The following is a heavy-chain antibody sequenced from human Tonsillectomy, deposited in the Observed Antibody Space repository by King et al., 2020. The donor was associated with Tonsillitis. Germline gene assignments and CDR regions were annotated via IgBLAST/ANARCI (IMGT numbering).Heavy chain of an antibody. CDR2: IYTSGST. Sequence: QLQESGPGLVKPSQTLSLTCTVSGGSISSGSYYWSWIRQPAGKGLEWIGRIYTSGSTNYNPSLKSRVTMSVDTSKNQFSLKLNSVTAADTAVNYCAGGRLTVSYYYYYYMDVWGKGTTVTVSS. CDR3: AGGRLTVSYYYYYYMDV. CDR1: GGSISSGSYY. V-gene: IGHV4-61*02. D-gene: IGHD1-14*01. J-gene: IGHJ6*03.